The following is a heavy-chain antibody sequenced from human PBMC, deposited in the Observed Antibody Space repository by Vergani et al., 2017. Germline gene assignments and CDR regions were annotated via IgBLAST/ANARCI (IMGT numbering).Heavy chain of an antibody. CDR1: GFTFSSYA. CDR2: ISGSGGST. J-gene: IGHJ6*03. Sequence: EVQMLESGGGLIQPGGSLRLSCAASGFTFSSYAMTWVRQAPGKGLEWVSGISGSGGSTQYADSVKGRFTISRDNSKNTLYLQMNSLRAEDTAVYYCAKGDRYFDESFYSYMDVWGKGTTVTVSS. D-gene: IGHD3-9*01. CDR3: AKGDRYFDESFYSYMDV. V-gene: IGHV3-23*01.